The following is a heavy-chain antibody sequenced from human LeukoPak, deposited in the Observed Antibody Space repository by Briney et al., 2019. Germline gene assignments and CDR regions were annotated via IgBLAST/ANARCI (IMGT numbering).Heavy chain of an antibody. D-gene: IGHD2-15*01. V-gene: IGHV3-21*01. J-gene: IGHJ3*02. CDR1: GFTFSSYS. CDR3: ARKDAHDAFDI. CDR2: ISSSSSYI. Sequence: GGSLRLSCAASGFTFSSYSMNWVRQAPGKGLEWVSSISSSSSYIYYADSVKGRFTIPRDNAKNSLYLQMNSLRAEDTAVYYCARKDAHDAFDIWGQGTMVTVSS.